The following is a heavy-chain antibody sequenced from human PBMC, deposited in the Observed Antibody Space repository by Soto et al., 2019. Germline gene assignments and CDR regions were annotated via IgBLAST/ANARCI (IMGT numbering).Heavy chain of an antibody. V-gene: IGHV3-48*03. CDR3: AIDRNLCGGDCPSPFDY. Sequence: EVQLVESGGGLVQPGGSLRLSCAASGFTFSSYEMNWVRQAPGKGLEWVSYISSSGSTIYYADSVKGRFTISRDNAKNSLYLQMNSLRAEDTAVYYCAIDRNLCGGDCPSPFDYWGQGTLVTVSS. D-gene: IGHD2-21*02. CDR1: GFTFSSYE. J-gene: IGHJ4*02. CDR2: ISSSGSTI.